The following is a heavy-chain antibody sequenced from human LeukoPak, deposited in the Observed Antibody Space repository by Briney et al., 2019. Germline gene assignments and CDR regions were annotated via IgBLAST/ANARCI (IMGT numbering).Heavy chain of an antibody. Sequence: QTGGSLRLSCAASGFTFSSYGMHWVRQAPGKGLEWVAFIRYDGSNKYYADSVKGRFTISRDNSKNTLYLQMNSLRAEDTAVYYCAKSFSSWLEAPIDYWGQGTLVTVSS. CDR2: IRYDGSNK. CDR1: GFTFSSYG. CDR3: AKSFSSWLEAPIDY. D-gene: IGHD6-13*01. J-gene: IGHJ4*02. V-gene: IGHV3-30*02.